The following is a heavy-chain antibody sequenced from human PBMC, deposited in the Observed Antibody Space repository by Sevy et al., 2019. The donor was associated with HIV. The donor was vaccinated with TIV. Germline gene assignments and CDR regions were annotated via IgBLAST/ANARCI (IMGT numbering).Heavy chain of an antibody. CDR1: GFTFSSYS. J-gene: IGHJ3*02. CDR2: ISSSSTI. V-gene: IGHV3-48*01. Sequence: GGSLRLSCAASGFTFSSYSMNWVRQAPGKGLEWVSYISSSSTIYYADSVKGRFTISRDNAKNSLYLQMNSLRAEDTAGYYCARVGIVVGGDFDIWGQGTMVTVSS. CDR3: ARVGIVVGGDFDI. D-gene: IGHD2-15*01.